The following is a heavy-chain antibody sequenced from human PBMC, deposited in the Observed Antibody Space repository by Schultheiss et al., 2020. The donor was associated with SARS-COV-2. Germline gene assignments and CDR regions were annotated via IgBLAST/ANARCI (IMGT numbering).Heavy chain of an antibody. D-gene: IGHD6-19*01. Sequence: SQTLSLTCAISGDSVSSNSAAWNWIRQSPSRGLEWLGRTYYRSKWYNDYAVSVKSRITINPDTSKNQFSLQLNSVTLEDTAVYYCARDGYSSGWTIFDYWGQGTLVTVSS. V-gene: IGHV6-1*01. CDR1: GDSVSSNSAA. CDR2: TYYRSKWYN. J-gene: IGHJ4*02. CDR3: ARDGYSSGWTIFDY.